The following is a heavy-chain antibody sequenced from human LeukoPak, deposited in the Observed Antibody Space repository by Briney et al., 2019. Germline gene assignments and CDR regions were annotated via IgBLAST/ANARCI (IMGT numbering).Heavy chain of an antibody. CDR1: GFTVSNAW. J-gene: IGHJ4*02. Sequence: GSLRLSCAASGFTVSNAWMSWVRQAPGQGLEWVSTVSSSGGSTYYADSVKGRFTISRDNSKNTLFLQMNSLRSEDTAVYYCATNAMELHYWGQGTLVTVSS. V-gene: IGHV3-23*01. CDR2: VSSSGGST. CDR3: ATNAMELHY. D-gene: IGHD1-7*01.